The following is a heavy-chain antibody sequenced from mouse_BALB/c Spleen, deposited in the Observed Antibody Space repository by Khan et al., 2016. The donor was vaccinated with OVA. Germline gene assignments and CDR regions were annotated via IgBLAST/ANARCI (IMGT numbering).Heavy chain of an antibody. CDR3: TRSAYGDPFAY. V-gene: IGHV1S81*02. J-gene: IGHJ3*01. CDR2: INPSNGET. CDR1: GYTFTSYY. D-gene: IGHD2-13*01. Sequence: QVQLQQSGAELVKPGTSVKLSCKASGYTFTSYYMYWVKKRPGQGLEWIGGINPSNGETIFNEKFKSKATLTVDKSSSTAYMQLNSLTSEDSAVYYWTRSAYGDPFAYWGQGTLVTVSA.